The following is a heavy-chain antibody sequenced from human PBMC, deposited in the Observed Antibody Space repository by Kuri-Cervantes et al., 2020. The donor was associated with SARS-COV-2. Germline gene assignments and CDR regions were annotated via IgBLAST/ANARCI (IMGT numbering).Heavy chain of an antibody. CDR2: IIPILGIA. Sequence: SVKVSCKASGGTFSSYAISWVRQAPGQGLEWMGRIIPILGIANYAQKFQGSVTITADKSTSTTYMELSSLRSEDTAVYYCARGLELRSGYFDYWGQGTLVTVSS. J-gene: IGHJ4*02. CDR1: GGTFSSYA. D-gene: IGHD1-7*01. V-gene: IGHV1-69*04. CDR3: ARGLELRSGYFDY.